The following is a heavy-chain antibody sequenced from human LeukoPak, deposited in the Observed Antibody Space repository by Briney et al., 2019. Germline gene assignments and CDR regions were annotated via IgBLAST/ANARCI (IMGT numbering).Heavy chain of an antibody. D-gene: IGHD2-15*01. CDR1: GFTFSNAW. CDR2: IKSKTDGGTT. CDR3: TTRYCSGGSCKVDY. V-gene: IGHV3-15*01. Sequence: GGSLRLSCAASGFTFSNAWMSRVRQAPGKGLEWVGRIKSKTDGGTTDYAAPVKGRFTISRDDSKNTLYLQMNSLKTEDTAVYYCTTRYCSGGSCKVDYWGQGTLVTVSS. J-gene: IGHJ4*02.